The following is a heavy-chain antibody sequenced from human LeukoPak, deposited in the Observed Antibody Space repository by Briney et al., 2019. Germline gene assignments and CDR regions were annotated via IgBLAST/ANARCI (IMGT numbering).Heavy chain of an antibody. CDR3: ARDPRESYYDFWSGYYSYFDY. J-gene: IGHJ4*02. CDR1: GYTFTSYY. D-gene: IGHD3-3*01. CDR2: INPSGGST. Sequence: ASVKVSCKASGYTFTSYYMHWVRQAPGQGLEWMGIINPSGGSTSYAQKFQGRVSMTRDTSTSTVYMELSSLRSEDTAVYYCARDPRESYYDFWSGYYSYFDYWGQGTLVTVSS. V-gene: IGHV1-46*01.